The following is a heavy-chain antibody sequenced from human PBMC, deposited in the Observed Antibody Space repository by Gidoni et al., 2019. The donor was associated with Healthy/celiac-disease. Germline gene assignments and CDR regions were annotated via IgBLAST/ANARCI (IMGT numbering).Heavy chain of an antibody. V-gene: IGHV3-33*01. Sequence: QVQLVESGGGVVQPGRSLRLSCAASGFTFRSYSMHWVRQAPGKGLEWVAVIWYDGSNKYYADSVKGRFTISRDNSKNTLYLQMNSLRAEDTAVYYCAREGYCSGGSCSSVYYYYYYMDVWGKGTTVTVSS. J-gene: IGHJ6*03. CDR1: GFTFRSYS. D-gene: IGHD2-15*01. CDR2: IWYDGSNK. CDR3: AREGYCSGGSCSSVYYYYYYMDV.